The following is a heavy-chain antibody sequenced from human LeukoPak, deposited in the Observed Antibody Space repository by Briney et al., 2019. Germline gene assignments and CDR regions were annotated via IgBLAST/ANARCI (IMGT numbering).Heavy chain of an antibody. CDR1: GGSFSGYY. CDR3: ASPGPYYSETSGYLVF. CDR2: INHSGST. Sequence: MPSETLSLTCAVYGGSFSGYYWSWIRQPPGKGLEWIGEINHSGSTNYNPSLKSRVTISVDTSKNHFSLSLSAVTAADTAVYYCASPGPYYSETSGYLVFWGQGILVTVSS. J-gene: IGHJ4*02. V-gene: IGHV4-34*01. D-gene: IGHD3-22*01.